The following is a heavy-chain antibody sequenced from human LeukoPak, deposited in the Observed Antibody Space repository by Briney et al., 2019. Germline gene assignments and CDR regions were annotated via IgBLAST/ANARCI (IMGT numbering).Heavy chain of an antibody. J-gene: IGHJ4*02. CDR2: ISWNGGSI. D-gene: IGHD1/OR15-1a*01. Sequence: GGSLRLSCAASGFTFDVFAMHWVRQVPGKGLEWVSGISWNGGSIGYADSVEGRFTISRDNAKNSVYLQMDSLRPEDTASDFCAKDGTSVSRGREHYYDYWGQGTQVTVSS. V-gene: IGHV3-9*01. CDR1: GFTFDVFA. CDR3: AKDGTSVSRGREHYYDY.